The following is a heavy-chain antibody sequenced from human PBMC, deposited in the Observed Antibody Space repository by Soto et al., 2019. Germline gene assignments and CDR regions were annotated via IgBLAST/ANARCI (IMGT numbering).Heavy chain of an antibody. Sequence: SETLSLTCTVSGGSISSGDYYWSWIRQPPGKGLEWIGYIYYSGSTYYNPSLKSRVTISVDTSKNQFSLKLSSVTAADTAVYYCARALFPGGWLQFSGRYFGLWGRGTLVTVSS. CDR3: ARALFPGGWLQFSGRYFGL. CDR2: IYYSGST. V-gene: IGHV4-30-4*01. CDR1: GGSISSGDYY. D-gene: IGHD5-12*01. J-gene: IGHJ2*01.